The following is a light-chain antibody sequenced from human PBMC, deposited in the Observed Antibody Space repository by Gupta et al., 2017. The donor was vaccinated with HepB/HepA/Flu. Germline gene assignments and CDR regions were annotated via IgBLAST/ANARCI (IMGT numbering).Light chain of an antibody. V-gene: IGKV3-11*01. CDR3: QQRSNWPLT. CDR1: QSISSY. Sequence: EIVLTQSPVTLSLSPGERATLSCRASQSISSYLAWYQQRPGQAPRLLIYDASNRATGIPARFSGSGSGTDFTLTISVLEPGDFAIYYCQQRSNWPLTFGGGTKVEIK. J-gene: IGKJ4*01. CDR2: DAS.